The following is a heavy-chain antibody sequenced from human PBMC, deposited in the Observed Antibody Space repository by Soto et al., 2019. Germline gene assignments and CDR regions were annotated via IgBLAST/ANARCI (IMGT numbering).Heavy chain of an antibody. CDR3: AKVPGYSYGFDY. CDR1: GFTFSGDW. V-gene: IGHV3-74*01. D-gene: IGHD5-18*01. CDR2: IDPYDTGI. Sequence: PGGSLRLSCRDSGFTFSGDWMHWVRQAPGKGLDWVSRIDPYDTGISYADSAKGRFTISRDNSKNTLYLQMNSLRAEDTAVYYCAKVPGYSYGFDYWGQRTLVTVSS. J-gene: IGHJ4*02.